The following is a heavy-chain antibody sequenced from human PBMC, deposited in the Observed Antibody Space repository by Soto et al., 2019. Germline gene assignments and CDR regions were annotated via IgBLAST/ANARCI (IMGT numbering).Heavy chain of an antibody. D-gene: IGHD1-26*01. CDR3: AKVGSHNFDY. CDR1: GFTVSHYA. Sequence: QVQLVESWGGVVQPGRSLRLSCAASGFTVSHYAMNWVRQAPGKGLEWVALMSYDGSNEYYADSVKGRFTISRDNSKNTLYLQMNSLRAEDTAVYYCAKVGSHNFDYWGQGTLVTVSS. J-gene: IGHJ4*02. CDR2: MSYDGSNE. V-gene: IGHV3-30*04.